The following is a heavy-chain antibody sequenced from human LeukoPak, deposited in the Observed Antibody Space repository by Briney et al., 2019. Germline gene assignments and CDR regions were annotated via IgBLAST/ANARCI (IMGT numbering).Heavy chain of an antibody. V-gene: IGHV3-23*01. CDR2: VSGTGTST. J-gene: IGHJ4*02. CDR3: AKGYYDSHRGFFEY. D-gene: IGHD3-3*01. CDR1: GFTFSSST. Sequence: GGSLRLSCAASGFTFSSSTMNWVRQAPGKGLDWVSTVSGTGTSTFYADSVKVRATISRDNSKNMLYLQMSSLRAEDTAMYYCAKGYYDSHRGFFEYWGLGTLVTVSS.